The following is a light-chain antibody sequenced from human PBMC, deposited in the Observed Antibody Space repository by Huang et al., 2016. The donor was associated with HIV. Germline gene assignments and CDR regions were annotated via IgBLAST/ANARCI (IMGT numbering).Light chain of an antibody. J-gene: IGKJ1*01. CDR3: LQYNTWPKT. CDR2: AAA. CDR1: QSISTN. Sequence: TEMTQFPATLSVSPGESATLSCRASQSISTNLAWYQQKPGQAPRLLIYAAATRATGVPGRVGGSGSGTEFTLTISSLQSEDFAIYYCLQYNTWPKTFGQGTKVDFK. V-gene: IGKV3-15*01.